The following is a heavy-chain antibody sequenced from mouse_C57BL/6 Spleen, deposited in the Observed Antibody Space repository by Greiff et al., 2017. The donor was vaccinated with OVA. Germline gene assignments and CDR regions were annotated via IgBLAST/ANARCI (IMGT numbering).Heavy chain of an antibody. Sequence: QVQLQQPGAELVMPGASVKLSCKASGYTFTSYWMHWVKQRPGQGLEWIGEIDPSDSYTNYNQKFKGKSTLTVDKSSSTAYMQLSSLTSEDSAVYYCARTGTSDYWYVDVWGTGTTVTVSS. J-gene: IGHJ1*03. V-gene: IGHV1-69*01. CDR3: ARTGTSDYWYVDV. CDR2: IDPSDSYT. CDR1: GYTFTSYW. D-gene: IGHD4-1*01.